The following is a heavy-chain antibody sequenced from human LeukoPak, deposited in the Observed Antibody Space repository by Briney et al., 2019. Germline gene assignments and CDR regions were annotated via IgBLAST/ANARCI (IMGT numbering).Heavy chain of an antibody. J-gene: IGHJ5*02. V-gene: IGHV1-46*01. D-gene: IGHD4-23*01. Sequence: ASVKVSCKASGYTFTSYYMNWVRQAPGQGLEWMGLINPSGGSTSYAQKFQGRVIMTRDMSTTTDYMELSSMRSEDTAVYYCARDNSIGGRGWWFGPWGQGTLVTVSS. CDR3: ARDNSIGGRGWWFGP. CDR2: INPSGGST. CDR1: GYTFTSYY.